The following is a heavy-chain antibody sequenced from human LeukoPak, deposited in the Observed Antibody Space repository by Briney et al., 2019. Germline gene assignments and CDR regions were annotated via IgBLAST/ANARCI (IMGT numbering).Heavy chain of an antibody. CDR1: GFIVSSNY. D-gene: IGHD3-10*01. CDR2: IYSPGNT. V-gene: IGHV3-66*03. Sequence: PGGSLRLSCAASGFIVSSNYMSWVRQAPGKGLEWVSVIYSPGNTYYVDSVKGRFTLSRDNSKNTLYLQMGSLRAEDMAVYYCARSPGEVVNPEYAFDIWGQGTMVTVSS. J-gene: IGHJ3*02. CDR3: ARSPGEVVNPEYAFDI.